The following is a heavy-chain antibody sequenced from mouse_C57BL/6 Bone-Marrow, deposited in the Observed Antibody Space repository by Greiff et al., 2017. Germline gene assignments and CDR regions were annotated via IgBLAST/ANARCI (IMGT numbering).Heavy chain of an antibody. CDR3: ARFAYSGPY. CDR2: IYPSSGNT. D-gene: IGHD2-12*01. CDR1: GYTFTSYG. V-gene: IGHV1-81*01. J-gene: IGHJ3*01. Sequence: QVQLQQSGAELARPGASVKLSCKASGYTFTSYGISWVKQRTGKGLEWIGEIYPSSGNTYYNEKFKGKATMTADKSSSTAYMELHSLTSEDSAVYFCARFAYSGPYWGQGTLVTVSA.